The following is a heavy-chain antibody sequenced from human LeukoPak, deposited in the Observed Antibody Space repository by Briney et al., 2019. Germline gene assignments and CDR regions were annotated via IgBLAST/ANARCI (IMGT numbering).Heavy chain of an antibody. Sequence: GGSLRLSCAASGFTFSCYAMHWVRQAPGKGLEWVAVISYDGSNKYYADSVKGRFTISRDNSKNTLYLQMNSLRAEDTAVYYCAREEPGDAFDIWGQGTMVTVSS. CDR3: AREEPGDAFDI. CDR1: GFTFSCYA. D-gene: IGHD1-26*01. J-gene: IGHJ3*02. CDR2: ISYDGSNK. V-gene: IGHV3-30-3*01.